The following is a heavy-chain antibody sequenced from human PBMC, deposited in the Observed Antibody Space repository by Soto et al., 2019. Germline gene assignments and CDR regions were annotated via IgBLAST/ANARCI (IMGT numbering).Heavy chain of an antibody. V-gene: IGHV4-30-4*01. CDR2: VYYSGST. CDR1: GASISDGNYY. CDR3: ARGRFLDF. Sequence: QVQLQESGPGLVKPSQTLSLTCSVSGASISDGNYYWTWIRQSPARGLEWIGYVYYSGSTYYNPSLQSRVTISADTSNNYYSLKLNSATVADTAVYFCARGRFLDFWGQGILVTVSS. J-gene: IGHJ4*02. D-gene: IGHD3-3*01.